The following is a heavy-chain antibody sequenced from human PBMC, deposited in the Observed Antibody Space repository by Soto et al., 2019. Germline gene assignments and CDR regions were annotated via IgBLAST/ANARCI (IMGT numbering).Heavy chain of an antibody. CDR1: GGSISSGGYS. Sequence: PSETLSLTCAVSGGSISSGGYSWSWIRQPPGKGLEWIGYIYHIGSTYYNPSLKSRVTISVDRSKNQFSLKLSSVTAADTAVYYSARVAVYYDSSGHYYNCLDYFGQRTLVTFCS. J-gene: IGHJ4*02. V-gene: IGHV4-30-2*01. CDR2: IYHIGST. CDR3: ARVAVYYDSSGHYYNCLDY. D-gene: IGHD3-22*01.